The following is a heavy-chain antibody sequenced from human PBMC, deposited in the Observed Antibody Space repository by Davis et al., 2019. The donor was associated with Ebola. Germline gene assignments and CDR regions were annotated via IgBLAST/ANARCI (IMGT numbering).Heavy chain of an antibody. J-gene: IGHJ1*01. CDR1: GFTFSSYA. CDR2: ISGGGGVT. CDR3: AKGPLYYDTH. D-gene: IGHD3-22*01. V-gene: IGHV3-23*01. Sequence: GESLKISCAASGFTFSSYAMSWVRQTPGKEPEWVSTISGGGGVTHYADSVKGRFTISRDNSENTLYLQMNSLRAEDTAVYYCAKGPLYYDTHWGQGTLVTVSS.